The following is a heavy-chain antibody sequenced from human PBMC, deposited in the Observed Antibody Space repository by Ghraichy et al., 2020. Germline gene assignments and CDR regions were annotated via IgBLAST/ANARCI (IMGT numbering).Heavy chain of an antibody. J-gene: IGHJ4*02. CDR3: ARDGNPYYDFWSGYYTFDY. Sequence: ASVKVSCKAAGSTFTGPYTQWVRLSPVQGLKWMGWINPNSGGTNYAQKFQGRVTMTRDTSISTAYMELSRLRSDDTAVYYCARDGNPYYDFWSGYYTFDYWGQVTLVTVSS. CDR1: GSTFTGPY. V-gene: IGHV1-2*02. D-gene: IGHD3-3*01. CDR2: INPNSGGT.